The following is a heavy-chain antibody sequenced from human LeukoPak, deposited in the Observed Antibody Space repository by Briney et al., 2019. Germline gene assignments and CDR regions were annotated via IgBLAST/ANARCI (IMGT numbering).Heavy chain of an antibody. V-gene: IGHV4-4*07. J-gene: IGHJ5*02. CDR3: ARDNYSILYNWFDP. D-gene: IGHD4-11*01. CDR2: IYTSGST. CDR1: GGSISSYY. Sequence: PSETLSLTCTVSGGSISSYYWSWIRQPAGKGLEWIGRIYTSGSTNYNPSLKSRVTMSVDTSKNQCSLKLSSVTAADTAVYYCARDNYSILYNWFDPWGQGTLVTVSS.